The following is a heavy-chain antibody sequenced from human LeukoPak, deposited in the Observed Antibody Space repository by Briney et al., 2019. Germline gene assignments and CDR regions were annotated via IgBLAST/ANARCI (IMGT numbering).Heavy chain of an antibody. J-gene: IGHJ2*01. CDR2: IISSGSTI. Sequence: KVLDWVSYIISSGSTIYYADSVNSRFTISRDSAKNSLYLQMNSLRAEDTAVYYCARAMPMPHYYYGSGSFFFQAEDGIRDTVPVSAFLLNRSSDL. CDR3: ARAMPMPHYYYGSGSFFFQAEDGIRDTVPVSAFLLNRSSDL. V-gene: IGHV3-48*03. D-gene: IGHD3-10*01.